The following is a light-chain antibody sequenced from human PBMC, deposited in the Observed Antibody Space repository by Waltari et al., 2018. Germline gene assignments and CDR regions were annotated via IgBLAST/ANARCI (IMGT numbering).Light chain of an antibody. CDR3: QQYDNNRT. V-gene: IGKV1-5*03. J-gene: IGKJ1*01. CDR2: QAS. Sequence: DIQMTQSPSTLSASVAYRVTITCRASQSVRNWLAWYQQKPGKAPRLLIYQASTLENGVPSRFSGSGSGTEFTLTISGLQPDDFATYYCQQYDNNRTFGQGTKVEIK. CDR1: QSVRNW.